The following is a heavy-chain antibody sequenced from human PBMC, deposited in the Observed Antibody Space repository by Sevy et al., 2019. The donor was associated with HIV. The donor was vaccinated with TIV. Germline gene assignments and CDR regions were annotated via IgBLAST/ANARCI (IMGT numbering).Heavy chain of an antibody. CDR2: IYYSGGT. Sequence: SETLSLTCTVSGGSVSSSDYYWSWIRQPPGKGLQWVGYIYYSGGTYYNPFLNSRVSMSVDTSKNQFSLKLSSVTAADTAVYYCASKRGYSSGPFDYWGPGTLVTVSS. D-gene: IGHD5-18*01. V-gene: IGHV4-30-4*01. J-gene: IGHJ4*02. CDR3: ASKRGYSSGPFDY. CDR1: GGSVSSSDYY.